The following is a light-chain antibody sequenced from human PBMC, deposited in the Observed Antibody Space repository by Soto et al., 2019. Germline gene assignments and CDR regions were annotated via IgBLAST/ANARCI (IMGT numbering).Light chain of an antibody. V-gene: IGKV1-9*01. Sequence: DIQLTQSPSFLSASVGDRVTITCRASQGISNYLAWYQQKPGQPPMLLIYAASTLQSGVPARFSGSGSGTEFTLTISSLQPEDSSTFYCQQLNGFPYTFGQGTKLEIK. J-gene: IGKJ2*01. CDR2: AAS. CDR3: QQLNGFPYT. CDR1: QGISNY.